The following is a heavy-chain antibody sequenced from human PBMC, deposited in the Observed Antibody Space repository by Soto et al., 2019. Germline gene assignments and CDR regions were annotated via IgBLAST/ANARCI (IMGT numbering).Heavy chain of an antibody. J-gene: IGHJ4*02. D-gene: IGHD5-18*01. CDR1: GGSISSGGYY. CDR2: IYYSGST. CDR3: ARTVLDTAMVEDY. Sequence: SETLSLTCTFSGGSISSGGYYWSWIRQHPGKGLEWIGYIYYSGSTYYNPSLKSRVTISVDTSKNQFSLKLSSVTAADTAVYYCARTVLDTAMVEDYWGQGTLVTVSS. V-gene: IGHV4-31*03.